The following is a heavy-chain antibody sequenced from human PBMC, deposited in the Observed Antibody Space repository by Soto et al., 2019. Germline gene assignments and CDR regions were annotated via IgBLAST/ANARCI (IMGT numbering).Heavy chain of an antibody. CDR2: IDYSGST. J-gene: IGHJ5*02. CDR3: AREYSSGWHNWFDP. CDR1: GGSISYYY. D-gene: IGHD6-25*01. V-gene: IGHV4-59*01. Sequence: SETLSLTCTVSGGSISYYYWSWIRQPPGKGLEWIGYIDYSGSTKYNPSLKSRVIILVDTSKNQFSLKLSSLTAADTAVYYCAREYSSGWHNWFDPWGQGTLVTVSS.